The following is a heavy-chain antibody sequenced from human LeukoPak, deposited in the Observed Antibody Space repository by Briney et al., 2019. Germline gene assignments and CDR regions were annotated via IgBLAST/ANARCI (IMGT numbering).Heavy chain of an antibody. CDR3: ATDSSSRPEDY. CDR1: GFTASSKY. J-gene: IGHJ4*02. V-gene: IGHV3-66*01. Sequence: PGGSLRLSCAASGFTASSKYMIWVRQAPGKGLEWVSLVNTGGSTYYADSVKGRFTISRDNSKNTLYLQMNSLRAEDTAVYYCATDSSSRPEDYWGQGTRVTVSS. CDR2: VNTGGST. D-gene: IGHD6-6*01.